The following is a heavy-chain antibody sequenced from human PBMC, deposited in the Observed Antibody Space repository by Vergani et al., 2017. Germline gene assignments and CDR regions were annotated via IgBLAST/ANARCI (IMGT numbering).Heavy chain of an antibody. Sequence: QVQLVESGGGVVQPGRSLRLSCAASGFTFSSYGMHWVRQAPGKGREWVAVIWYDGSNKYYADSVKGRFTISRDNSKNTLYLQMNSLRAEDTAVYYCARVSDGGSRDYWGQGTLVTVSS. CDR1: GFTFSSYG. V-gene: IGHV3-33*01. J-gene: IGHJ4*02. CDR3: ARVSDGGSRDY. D-gene: IGHD2-15*01. CDR2: IWYDGSNK.